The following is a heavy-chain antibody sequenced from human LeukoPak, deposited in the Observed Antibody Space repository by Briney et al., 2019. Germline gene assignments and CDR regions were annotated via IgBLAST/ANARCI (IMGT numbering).Heavy chain of an antibody. CDR1: GGSISSSSYY. V-gene: IGHV4-39*07. CDR2: IYYSGST. CDR3: PASGDCTYYMDV. J-gene: IGHJ6*03. D-gene: IGHD2-21*02. Sequence: PSETLSLTGTVSGGSISSSSYYWGWIRQPPGKGLEWIGSIYYSGSTYYNPSLKSRVTISVDTSKNQFSLKLSSVTAADTAVYYCPASGDCTYYMDVWGKGTTVTVSS.